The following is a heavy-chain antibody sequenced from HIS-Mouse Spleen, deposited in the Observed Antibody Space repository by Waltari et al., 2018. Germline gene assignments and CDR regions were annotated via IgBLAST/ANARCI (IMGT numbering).Heavy chain of an antibody. Sequence: QVQLQESGPGLVKPSQTLSLTCTVSGGSISSGGYYWSWIRQHPGKGLEWIGYIDYSGRTDYNPSLKRRVTISVDTSKNQFSLKLSSVTAADTAVYYCARSPYYDFWSGYSDNWFDPWGQGTLVTVSS. V-gene: IGHV4-31*03. CDR3: ARSPYYDFWSGYSDNWFDP. J-gene: IGHJ5*02. CDR2: IDYSGRT. CDR1: GGSISSGGYY. D-gene: IGHD3-3*01.